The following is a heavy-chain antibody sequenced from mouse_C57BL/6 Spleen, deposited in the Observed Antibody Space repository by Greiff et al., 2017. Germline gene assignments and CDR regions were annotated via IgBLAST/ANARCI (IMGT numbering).Heavy chain of an antibody. V-gene: IGHV1-85*01. CDR3: ARRDYGSSYWFAY. CDR1: GYTFTSYD. Sequence: VNVVESGPELVKPGASVKLSCKASGYTFTSYDINWVKQRPGQGLEWIGWIYPRDGSTKYNEKFKGKATLTVDTSSSTAYMELHSLTSEDSAVYFCARRDYGSSYWFAYWGQGTLVTVSA. D-gene: IGHD1-1*01. J-gene: IGHJ3*01. CDR2: IYPRDGST.